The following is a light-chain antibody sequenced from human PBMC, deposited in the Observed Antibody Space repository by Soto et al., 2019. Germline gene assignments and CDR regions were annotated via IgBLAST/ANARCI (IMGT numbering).Light chain of an antibody. CDR1: QSVSSN. J-gene: IGKJ1*01. V-gene: IGKV3-15*01. CDR3: QQYNNWPPWT. Sequence: VMTQSPATLSVSQGERATLSCRASQSVSSNLAWYQQKPGQAPRLLIYGASTRATGIPARFSGSGSGTEFTLTISSLQSEDFAVYYCQQYNNWPPWTFGHGTNVDFK. CDR2: GAS.